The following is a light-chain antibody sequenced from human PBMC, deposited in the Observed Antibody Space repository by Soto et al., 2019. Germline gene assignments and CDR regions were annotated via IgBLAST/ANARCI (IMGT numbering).Light chain of an antibody. CDR2: WAS. V-gene: IGKV4-1*01. CDR3: QQYYNIFPLT. CDR1: QSVLYSSNNKNY. J-gene: IGKJ1*01. Sequence: IVMTQSPDSLAVSLGERATINCKSSQSVLYSSNNKNYLAWYQQKPGQPPKLLIYWASTRESGVPDRFSGSGSGTDFTLTISSLQAEDVAVYYCQQYYNIFPLTFGQGTKVEVK.